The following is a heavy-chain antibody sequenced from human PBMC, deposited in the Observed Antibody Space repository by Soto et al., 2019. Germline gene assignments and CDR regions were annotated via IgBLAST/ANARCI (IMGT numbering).Heavy chain of an antibody. V-gene: IGHV1-69*01. Sequence: QVQLQESGAEVKKPGSSVKVSCRASGGTFSSYAISWVRQAPGQGLEWMGGIIPIFGTANYAQKFQGRVTITADESTSTAYMELSSLRSEDTAVYYCARGLRYEMAPDYWGQGTLVTVSS. J-gene: IGHJ4*02. D-gene: IGHD2-15*01. CDR2: IIPIFGTA. CDR1: GGTFSSYA. CDR3: ARGLRYEMAPDY.